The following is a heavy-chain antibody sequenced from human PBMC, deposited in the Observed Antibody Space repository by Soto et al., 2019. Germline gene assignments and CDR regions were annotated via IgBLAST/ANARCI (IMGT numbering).Heavy chain of an antibody. CDR3: ARDPLWGTAMVLWYFDL. CDR2: ISYDGSNK. Sequence: QVPLVESGGGVVKPGRSLRLSCAASGFTFSSYAMHWVRQAPGKGLEWVAVISYDGSNKYYADSVKGRFTISRDNSKNTLYLQMNSLRAEDTAVYYCARDPLWGTAMVLWYFDLWGRGTLVTVSS. CDR1: GFTFSSYA. V-gene: IGHV3-30-3*01. D-gene: IGHD5-18*01. J-gene: IGHJ2*01.